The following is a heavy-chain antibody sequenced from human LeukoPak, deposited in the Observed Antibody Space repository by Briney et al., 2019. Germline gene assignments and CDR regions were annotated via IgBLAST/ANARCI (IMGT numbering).Heavy chain of an antibody. D-gene: IGHD5-24*01. CDR3: ARAVEMASFWSFDY. V-gene: IGHV4-59*01. J-gene: IGHJ4*02. CDR2: IYYSGST. Sequence: SETLSLTRTVSGGSISSYYWSWIRQPPGKGLEWIGYIYYSGSTSYNPSLKSRVTISVDTSKNQFSLKLSSVTAADTAVYYCARAVEMASFWSFDYWGQGTLVTVSS. CDR1: GGSISSYY.